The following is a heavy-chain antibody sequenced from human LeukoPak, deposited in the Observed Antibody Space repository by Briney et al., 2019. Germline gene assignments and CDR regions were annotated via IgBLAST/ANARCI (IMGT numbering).Heavy chain of an antibody. CDR3: ARRGREGVLSCWYFDY. CDR2: IIPIFGTA. D-gene: IGHD6-19*01. J-gene: IGHJ4*02. Sequence: SVKVSCKASGGTFSSYAISWVRQAPGQGLEWMGGIIPIFGTANYAQKFQGRVTITTDESTSTAYMELSSLRSEDTAVYYCARRGREGVLSCWYFDYWGQGTLVTVSS. V-gene: IGHV1-69*05. CDR1: GGTFSSYA.